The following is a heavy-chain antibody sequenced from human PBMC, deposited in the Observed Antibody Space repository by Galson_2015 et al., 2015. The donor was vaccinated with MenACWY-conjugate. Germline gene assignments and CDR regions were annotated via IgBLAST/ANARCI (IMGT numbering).Heavy chain of an antibody. Sequence: ETLSLTCTVSGDSITSHYWSWLRQPPGKGLEWIGYSSNSGTGNQNPSLQSRIFVSVDTSKNQFSLNLASVTAADTAVYYCARRRPRDIGGGFDIWGQGTLVTVSS. CDR1: GDSITSHY. D-gene: IGHD2-15*01. CDR3: ARRRPRDIGGGFDI. CDR2: SSNSGTG. V-gene: IGHV4-4*09. J-gene: IGHJ3*02.